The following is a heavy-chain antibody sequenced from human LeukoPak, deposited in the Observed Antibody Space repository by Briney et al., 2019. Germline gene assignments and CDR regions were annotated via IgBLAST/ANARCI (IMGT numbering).Heavy chain of an antibody. CDR3: ASYDFWSGYYSN. D-gene: IGHD3-3*01. V-gene: IGHV3-66*01. Sequence: GGSLRLSCAASGFTFSSYAMSWVRQAPGKGLEWVSVIYSGGSTYYADSVKGRFTISRENAKNSLYLQMNSLRAGDTAVYYCASYDFWSGYYSNWGQGTLVTVSS. J-gene: IGHJ4*02. CDR1: GFTFSSYA. CDR2: IYSGGST.